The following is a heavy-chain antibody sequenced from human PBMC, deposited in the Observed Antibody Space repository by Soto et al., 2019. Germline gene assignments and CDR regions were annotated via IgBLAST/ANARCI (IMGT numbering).Heavy chain of an antibody. CDR2: IYYSGSA. V-gene: IGHV4-59*01. CDR3: ATYRKFFQI. Sequence: SETLSLTCTVSGGSISTYYWNWIRQPPGKGLESIGYIYYSGSANYSPSLKSRVTISVDTSKNEFSLKLSSVAAADTAIYYCATYRKFFQIWGQGTKVTVS. CDR1: GGSISTYY. J-gene: IGHJ3*02.